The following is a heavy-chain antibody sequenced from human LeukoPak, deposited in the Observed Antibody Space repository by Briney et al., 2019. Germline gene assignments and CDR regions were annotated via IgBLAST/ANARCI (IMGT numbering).Heavy chain of an antibody. CDR2: IYTSVST. V-gene: IGHV4-4*07. CDR3: ASLRKRGGAFDT. J-gene: IGHJ3*02. Sequence: SEILSLTCTVSGVSITSYYWSWIRQPAGKGLEWIGRIYTSVSTNYNPSLKSRVTMSVDTSKNQFSLKLSSVTAADTAVYYCASLRKRGGAFDTWGQGTMVTVSS. CDR1: GVSITSYY.